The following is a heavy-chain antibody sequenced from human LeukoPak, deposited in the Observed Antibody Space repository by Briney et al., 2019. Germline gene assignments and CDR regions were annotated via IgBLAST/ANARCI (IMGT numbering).Heavy chain of an antibody. Sequence: TPSETLSLTCTVSGGSISSTSYYWGWIRQPPGRGLEWIGSIYSGGSASYNPSLKSRLTISVDTSKSQFSLKLSSVTAADTAVYYCARQSSNYYGSGNYQHFDYWGQGTLVTVSS. CDR1: GGSISSTSYY. V-gene: IGHV4-39*01. CDR3: ARQSSNYYGSGNYQHFDY. J-gene: IGHJ4*02. CDR2: IYSGGSA. D-gene: IGHD3-10*01.